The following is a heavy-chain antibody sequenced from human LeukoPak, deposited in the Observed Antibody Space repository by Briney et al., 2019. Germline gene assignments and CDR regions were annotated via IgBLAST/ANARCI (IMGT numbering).Heavy chain of an antibody. V-gene: IGHV1-2*02. J-gene: IGHJ3*02. Sequence: ASVKVSCKASGYTFTGYYMHWVRQAPGQGLEWMGWINPNSGGTNYAQRFQGRVLMTRDTSISTAYMELRRLRSDDTAVYYCARYSAYDKNAFDIWGQGTLVTVSS. CDR3: ARYSAYDKNAFDI. CDR1: GYTFTGYY. CDR2: INPNSGGT. D-gene: IGHD5-12*01.